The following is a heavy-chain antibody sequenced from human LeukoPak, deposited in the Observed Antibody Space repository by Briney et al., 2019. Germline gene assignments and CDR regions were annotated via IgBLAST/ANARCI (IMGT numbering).Heavy chain of an antibody. CDR1: GFTFSSYG. J-gene: IGHJ5*02. CDR2: IWYDGSNK. D-gene: IGHD3-22*01. CDR3: ARNYYDSSDLNA. V-gene: IGHV3-33*01. Sequence: GRSLRLSCAASGFTFSSYGMHWVRQAPGKGLEWVAVIWYDGSNKYYADSVKGRFTISRDNSKNTLYLQMNSLRAEDTAVYYCARNYYDSSDLNAWGQGTLVTVSS.